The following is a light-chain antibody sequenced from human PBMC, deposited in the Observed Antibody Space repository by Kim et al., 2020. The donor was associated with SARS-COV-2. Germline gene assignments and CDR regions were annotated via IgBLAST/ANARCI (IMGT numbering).Light chain of an antibody. CDR2: GAS. CDR3: QQYGSSPPWT. Sequence: PGERATLHGRASQRVSSIYLAWYQQKPGQAPRLLIDGASSRATGIPDRFSGSGSGTDFTLTISRLEPEDLAVYYCQQYGSSPPWTFGQGTKVDIK. CDR1: QRVSSIY. J-gene: IGKJ1*01. V-gene: IGKV3-20*01.